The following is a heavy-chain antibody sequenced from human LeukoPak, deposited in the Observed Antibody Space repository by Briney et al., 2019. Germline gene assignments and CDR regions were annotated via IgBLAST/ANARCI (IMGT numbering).Heavy chain of an antibody. J-gene: IGHJ4*02. CDR3: ARLLGYYYDSSGYYYFDY. D-gene: IGHD3-22*01. CDR1: GYTFTSYG. CDR2: ISAYNGNT. Sequence: ASVKVSCKASGYTFTSYGISWVRQAPGQGLEWMGWISAYNGNTNYAQKLQGRVTMTTDTSTSTAYMELRSLRSDGTAVYYCARLLGYYYDSSGYYYFDYWGQGTLVTVSS. V-gene: IGHV1-18*01.